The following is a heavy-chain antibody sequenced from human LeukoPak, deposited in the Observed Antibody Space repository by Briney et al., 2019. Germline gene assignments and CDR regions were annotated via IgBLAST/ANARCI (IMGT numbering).Heavy chain of an antibody. CDR3: ATNAGPGPDDAFDI. CDR1: GCTFSSYA. J-gene: IGHJ3*02. V-gene: IGHV3-23*01. CDR2: ISGSGGST. Sequence: GGSLRLSCAASGCTFSSYAMSWVRQAPGKGLDWVSTISGSGGSTYYADSVKGRFTISRDNSKNTLYLQMNSLGGEDTAVYYCATNAGPGPDDAFDIWGQGTMVTVSS.